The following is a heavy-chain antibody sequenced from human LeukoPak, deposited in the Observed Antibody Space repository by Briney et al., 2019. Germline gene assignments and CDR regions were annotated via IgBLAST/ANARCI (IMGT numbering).Heavy chain of an antibody. CDR1: GFTFSSYG. CDR3: AKPSCSSTSCYRYYYGMDV. J-gene: IGHJ6*02. V-gene: IGHV3-30*18. CDR2: ISYDGSNK. D-gene: IGHD2-2*02. Sequence: PGGSLRLSCAASGFTFSSYGMHWVRQAPGKGLEWVAVISYDGSNKYYADSVKGRFTISRDNSKNTLYLQMNSLRAEDTAVYYCAKPSCSSTSCYRYYYGMDVWGQGTTVTVSS.